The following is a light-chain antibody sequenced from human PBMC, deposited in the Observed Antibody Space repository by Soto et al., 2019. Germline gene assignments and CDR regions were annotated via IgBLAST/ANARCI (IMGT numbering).Light chain of an antibody. J-gene: IGLJ2*01. V-gene: IGLV2-14*01. CDR3: SSYTSSVTLV. CDR1: SSDVGGYNF. Sequence: QSALTQPASVSGSPGQSITISCTGTSSDVGGYNFVSWYQQHPAKAPKLMIYEVSNRPSGVSYRFSGSKSGNTASLTISGLQAEDEADYYCSSYTSSVTLVFCGGTKLTVL. CDR2: EVS.